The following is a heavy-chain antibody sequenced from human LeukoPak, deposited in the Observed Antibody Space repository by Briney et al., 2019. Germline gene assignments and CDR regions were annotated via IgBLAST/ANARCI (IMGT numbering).Heavy chain of an antibody. CDR2: IYYSGST. V-gene: IGHV4-31*03. J-gene: IGHJ4*02. CDR1: GGSISSGGYY. CDR3: ARTNKYCTNGVCWLDY. D-gene: IGHD2-8*01. Sequence: PSETLSLTCTVSGGSISSGGYYWSWIRQHPGKGQEWIGYIYYSGSTYYNPSLKSRVTISVDTSKNQFSLKLSSVTAADTAVYYCARTNKYCTNGVCWLDYWGQGTLVTVSS.